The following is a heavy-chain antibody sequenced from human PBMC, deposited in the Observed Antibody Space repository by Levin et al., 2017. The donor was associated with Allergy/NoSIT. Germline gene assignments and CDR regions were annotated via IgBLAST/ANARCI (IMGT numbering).Heavy chain of an antibody. CDR2: ISSSSSYT. CDR1: GFTFSDYY. J-gene: IGHJ4*02. V-gene: IGHV3-11*05. CDR3: AKAAEYGAVAPGY. D-gene: IGHD4-17*01. Sequence: GGSLRLSFAASGFTFSDYYMSWIRQTPGKGLEWVSSISSSSSYTNYADSVKGRFTISRDNAKNSLYLQMSSLRVEDTAFYYCAKAAEYGAVAPGYWGQGTLVTVS.